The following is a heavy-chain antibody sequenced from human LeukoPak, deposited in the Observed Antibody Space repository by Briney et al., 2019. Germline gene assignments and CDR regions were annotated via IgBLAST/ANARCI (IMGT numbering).Heavy chain of an antibody. J-gene: IGHJ4*02. CDR2: AYASGVN. CDR1: GDSVTSHG. V-gene: IGHV4-59*02. Sequence: SETLSLICSVSGDSVTSHGWSWVRQPPGKGLEWIGYAYASGVNSDNCNPSLKSRVTISINTSRNQFSLRLNSVTAADTAFYYCARDNRGSLDFWGQGTLVTVSS. D-gene: IGHD3-10*01. CDR3: ARDNRGSLDF.